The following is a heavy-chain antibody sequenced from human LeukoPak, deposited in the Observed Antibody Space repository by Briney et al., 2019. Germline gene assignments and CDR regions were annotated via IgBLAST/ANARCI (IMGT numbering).Heavy chain of an antibody. J-gene: IGHJ4*02. V-gene: IGHV4-59*08. Sequence: SETLSLTCTVSGGSISSYYWSWIRQPPGKGLEWIGYIYYSGSTDYNPSLKSRVTISVDTSKNQFSLKLSSVTAADTAVYYCARAGWRLLPSYYFDYWGQGTLVTVSS. CDR3: ARAGWRLLPSYYFDY. D-gene: IGHD3-22*01. CDR1: GGSISSYY. CDR2: IYYSGST.